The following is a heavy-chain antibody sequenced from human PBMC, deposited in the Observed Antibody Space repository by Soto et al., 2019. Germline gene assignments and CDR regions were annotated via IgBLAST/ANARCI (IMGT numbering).Heavy chain of an antibody. CDR3: ARFGGSSSWYLSTGWFDP. CDR1: GGSISSYY. D-gene: IGHD6-13*01. CDR2: IYYSGST. J-gene: IGHJ5*02. Sequence: PSETLSLTCTVSGGSISSYYWSWIRQPPGKGLEWIGYIYYSGSTNYNPSLKSRVTISVDTSKNQFSLKLSSVTAADTAVYYCARFGGSSSWYLSTGWFDPWGQGTLVTVSS. V-gene: IGHV4-59*01.